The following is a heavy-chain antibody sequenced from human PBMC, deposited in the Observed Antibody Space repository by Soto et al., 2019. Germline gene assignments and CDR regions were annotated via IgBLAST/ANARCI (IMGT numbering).Heavy chain of an antibody. D-gene: IGHD2-15*01. V-gene: IGHV3-30*03. CDR2: ISYDGSNK. J-gene: IGHJ4*02. Sequence: QVQLVESGGGVVQPGRSLRLSCAASGFTFSSYGMHWVRQAPGKGLEWVAVISYDGSNKYYADSVKGRFTISRDNSKNTLYLQMNSLRAEDTAVYYCASASRPYCSGGSCYYDYFDYWGQGTLVTVSS. CDR3: ASASRPYCSGGSCYYDYFDY. CDR1: GFTFSSYG.